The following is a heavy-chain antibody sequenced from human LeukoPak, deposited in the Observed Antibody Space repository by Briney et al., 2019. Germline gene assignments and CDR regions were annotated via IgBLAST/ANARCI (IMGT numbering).Heavy chain of an antibody. CDR2: INPSGGST. CDR3: ARGVSQQLDETPDYYYYMDV. V-gene: IGHV1-46*01. Sequence: ASVTVSCKASGYTFTSYYMHWVRQAPGQGLEWMGIINPSGGSTSYAQKFQGRVTMTRDMSTSTAYMELSSLRSEDTAVYYCARGVSQQLDETPDYYYYMDVWGKGTTVTVSS. J-gene: IGHJ6*03. CDR1: GYTFTSYY. D-gene: IGHD6-13*01.